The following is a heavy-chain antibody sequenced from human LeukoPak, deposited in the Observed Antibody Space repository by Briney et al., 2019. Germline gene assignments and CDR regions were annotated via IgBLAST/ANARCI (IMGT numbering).Heavy chain of an antibody. CDR3: AKGLAYQLPHSTFDY. V-gene: IGHV3-23*01. CDR2: ISGSGGST. J-gene: IGHJ4*02. CDR1: GFTFSSYA. D-gene: IGHD2-2*01. Sequence: GGALRLSCAAAGFTFSSYAMSWVRQAPGKGLEWVSAISGSGGSTYYADSVKGRFTISRDNSKNTLYLQMNSLRAEDTAVYYCAKGLAYQLPHSTFDYWGQGTLVTVSS.